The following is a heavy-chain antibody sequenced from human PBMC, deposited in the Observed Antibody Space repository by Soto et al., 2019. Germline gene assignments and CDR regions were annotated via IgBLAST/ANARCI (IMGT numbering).Heavy chain of an antibody. D-gene: IGHD3-3*01. V-gene: IGHV1-46*01. CDR2: INPSGGST. CDR1: GYTFTNYY. CDR3: ARDPRDWSGHDY. J-gene: IGHJ4*02. Sequence: QVQLVQSGAEVKKPGASVKVSCKASGYTFTNYYIHWVRQTPGQGLEWMGIINPSGGSTTYAQKLQGRVTMTRDTSTTTVYMELSSLRSEDTAVYFCARDPRDWSGHDYWGQGTLVTVSS.